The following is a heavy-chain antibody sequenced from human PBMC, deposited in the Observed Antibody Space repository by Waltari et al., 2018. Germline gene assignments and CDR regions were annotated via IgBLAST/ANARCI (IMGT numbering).Heavy chain of an antibody. V-gene: IGHV4-34*01. D-gene: IGHD3-16*01. CDR2: INHSGST. J-gene: IGHJ6*02. CDR1: AGSFSGYY. CDR3: ARVLRGADV. Sequence: QVQLQQWGAGLLKPSETLSLTCAVHAGSFSGYYWSWIRQPPGKGLEWIGEINHSGSTNYNPSLKSRVTISVDTSKNQFSLKLSSVTAADTAVYYCARVLRGADVWGQGTTVTVSS.